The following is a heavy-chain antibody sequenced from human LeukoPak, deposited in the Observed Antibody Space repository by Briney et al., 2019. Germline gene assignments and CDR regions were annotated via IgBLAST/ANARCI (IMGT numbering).Heavy chain of an antibody. V-gene: IGHV3-30*18. CDR3: AKGCVSVAYLNYFDS. CDR1: GFTFSSYG. Sequence: PGGSLRLSCAASGFTFSSYGMHWVHQAPGKGLEWVAVISYDGNDKYYADSVKGRFTISRDNSKNTLYLQMNSLRSEDTAVYYCAKGCVSVAYLNYFDSWGQGTLVTVSS. CDR2: ISYDGNDK. J-gene: IGHJ4*02. D-gene: IGHD6-19*01.